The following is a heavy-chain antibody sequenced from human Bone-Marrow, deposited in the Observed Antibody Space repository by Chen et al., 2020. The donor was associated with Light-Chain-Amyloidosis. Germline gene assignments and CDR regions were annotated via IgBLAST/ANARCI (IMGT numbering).Heavy chain of an antibody. Sequence: EVQLEQSGPEVKKPGESLKISCKGSGYTFPNYWIGWVRQMPGKGLEWMGVHSPDDSDARYSPSFEGQVTISADKSITTAYLQWRSLKASDTAMYYCARRRDGYNFDYWGQGTLVTVSS. J-gene: IGHJ4*02. V-gene: IGHV5-51*01. CDR2: HSPDDSDA. CDR3: ARRRDGYNFDY. D-gene: IGHD5-12*01. CDR1: GYTFPNYW.